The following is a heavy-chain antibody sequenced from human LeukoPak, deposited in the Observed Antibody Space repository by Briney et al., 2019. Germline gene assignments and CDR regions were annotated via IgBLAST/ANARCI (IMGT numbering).Heavy chain of an antibody. Sequence: PGGSLRLSCAASGFTFSSYSMNWVRQAPGKGLEWVSSISSSSSYIYYADSVKGRFTISRDNAKNSLYLQMNSLRAEDTAVYYCARARVGATTNMIDYWGQGTLVTVSS. V-gene: IGHV3-21*01. D-gene: IGHD1-26*01. J-gene: IGHJ4*02. CDR1: GFTFSSYS. CDR2: ISSSSSYI. CDR3: ARARVGATTNMIDY.